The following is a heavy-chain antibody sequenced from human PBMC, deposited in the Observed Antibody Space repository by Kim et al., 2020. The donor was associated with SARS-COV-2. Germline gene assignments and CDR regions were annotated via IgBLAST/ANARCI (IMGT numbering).Heavy chain of an antibody. CDR3: TPGSYYGSGRYYYYGMDV. CDR1: GFTFSGSA. D-gene: IGHD3-10*01. J-gene: IGHJ6*02. CDR2: IRSKANSYAT. Sequence: GRSLRLSCAASGFTFSGSAMHWVRQASGKGLEWVGRIRSKANSYATAYAASVKGRFTISRDDSKNTAYLQMNSLKTEDTAVYYCTPGSYYGSGRYYYYGMDVWGQGTTVTVSS. V-gene: IGHV3-73*01.